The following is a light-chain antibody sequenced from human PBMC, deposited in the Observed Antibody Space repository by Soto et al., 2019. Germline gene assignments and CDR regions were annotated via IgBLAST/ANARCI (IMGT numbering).Light chain of an antibody. CDR2: DVS. J-gene: IGLJ1*01. CDR1: SSDVGGYNY. Sequence: AIFKTKNSSDVGGYNYVSWYQQHPGKAPKLMVYDVSNRPSGVSNRFSGSKSGNTASLTISGLQAEDEADYYCSSYTSSSTYVFGTGTKVPS. CDR3: SSYTSSSTYV. V-gene: IGLV2-14*04.